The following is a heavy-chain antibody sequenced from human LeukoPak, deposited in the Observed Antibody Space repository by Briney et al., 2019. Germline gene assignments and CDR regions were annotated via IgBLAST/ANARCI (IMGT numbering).Heavy chain of an antibody. D-gene: IGHD3-22*01. J-gene: IGHJ3*02. V-gene: IGHV3-74*01. CDR1: GFTFSSDW. Sequence: PGGSLRLSCAASGFTFSSDWMHWVRQAPGKGLVWVSRINSDGSSTSYADSVKGRFTMSRDNAKNTLYLQMNSLRAEDTAVYYCARVLYDSSGFNAFDIWGQGTMVTVSS. CDR3: ARVLYDSSGFNAFDI. CDR2: INSDGSST.